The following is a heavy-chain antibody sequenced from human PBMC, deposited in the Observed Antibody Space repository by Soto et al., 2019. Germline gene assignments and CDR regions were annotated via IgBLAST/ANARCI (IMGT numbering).Heavy chain of an antibody. J-gene: IGHJ4*02. CDR3: AKNGQWLATPPEA. CDR2: ITDSGYTA. D-gene: IGHD6-19*01. V-gene: IGHV3-23*01. Sequence: GSLRLTCSASGFSFGTFVMTWFRQAPGGGLEWVASITDSGYTASYAETVEGRFTVSRDNSKNKLHLQMNDLRAEDTATYYCAKNGQWLATPPEAWGRGTLVTVSS. CDR1: GFSFGTFV.